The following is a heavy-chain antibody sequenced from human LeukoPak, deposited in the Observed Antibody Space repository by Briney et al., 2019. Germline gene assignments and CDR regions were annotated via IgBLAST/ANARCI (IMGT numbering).Heavy chain of an antibody. CDR1: AGSISSSAYY. V-gene: IGHV4-61*08. CDR2: IYYSGST. CDR3: ASWSKDGSGSYSDY. J-gene: IGHJ4*02. D-gene: IGHD3-10*01. Sequence: PSETLSLTCTVSAGSISSSAYYWSWIRQPPGKGLEWIGYIYYSGSTNYNPSLKSRVTISVDTSKNQFSLKLSSVTAADTAVYYCASWSKDGSGSYSDYWGQGTLVTVSS.